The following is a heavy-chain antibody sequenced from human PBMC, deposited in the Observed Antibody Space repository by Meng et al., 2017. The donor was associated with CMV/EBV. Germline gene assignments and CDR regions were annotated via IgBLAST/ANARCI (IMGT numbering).Heavy chain of an antibody. CDR1: GYTFTGYY. J-gene: IGHJ6*02. CDR3: ARILVEPAAIYYGLDV. Sequence: ASVKVSCKASGYTFTGYYIHWVRQAPGQGLEWMGWINPNTGGTNYARKFQGRVTMTRDTSISTAYMELSRLRSDDTAVYYCARILVEPAAIYYGLDVWGQGTTVTVSS. V-gene: IGHV1-2*02. CDR2: INPNTGGT. D-gene: IGHD2-2*01.